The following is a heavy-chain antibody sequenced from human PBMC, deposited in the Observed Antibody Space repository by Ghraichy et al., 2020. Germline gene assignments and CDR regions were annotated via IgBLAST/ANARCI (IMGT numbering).Heavy chain of an antibody. CDR1: GFTFYDYG. V-gene: IGHV3-30*03. CDR2: ASYDGRNK. CDR3: ARDARHSSSGFDP. J-gene: IGHJ5*02. D-gene: IGHD6-6*01. Sequence: GGSLRLSCAASGFTFYDYGFHWVRQAPGKGLEWVATASYDGRNKYYVDSVEGRFTISRDISENTLYLQMNSLRPEDTAVYYCARDARHSSSGFDPWGQGTLVTVSS.